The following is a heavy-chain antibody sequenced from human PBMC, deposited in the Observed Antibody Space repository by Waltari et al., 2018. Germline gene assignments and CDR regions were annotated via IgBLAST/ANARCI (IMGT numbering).Heavy chain of an antibody. V-gene: IGHV3-23*01. CDR1: GFTFSSYA. CDR2: ISGSGGST. CDR3: AKAEQPVRGVIIWPHYYYGMDV. J-gene: IGHJ6*02. D-gene: IGHD3-10*02. Sequence: EVQLLESGGGLVQPGGSLRLSCAASGFTFSSYAMSWVRQAPGKGLEWVSAISGSGGSTSDADSVKGRFTISRDNSKNTLYLQMNSLRAEDTAVYYCAKAEQPVRGVIIWPHYYYGMDVWGQGTTVTVSS.